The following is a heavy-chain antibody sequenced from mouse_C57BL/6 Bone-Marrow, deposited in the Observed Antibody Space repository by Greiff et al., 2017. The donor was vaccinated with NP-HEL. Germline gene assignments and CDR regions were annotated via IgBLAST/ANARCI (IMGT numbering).Heavy chain of an antibody. CDR1: GYTFTSYW. D-gene: IGHD2-1*01. Sequence: QVQLQQPGAELVMPGASVKLSCKASGYTFTSYWMHWVKQRPGQGLEWIGEIDPSDSYTNYNQKFKGKSTLTVDKSSSTAYMQLSSLTAEDSAVYYCARSRDGNSYYFDYWGQGTTLTVSS. V-gene: IGHV1-69*01. J-gene: IGHJ2*01. CDR2: IDPSDSYT. CDR3: ARSRDGNSYYFDY.